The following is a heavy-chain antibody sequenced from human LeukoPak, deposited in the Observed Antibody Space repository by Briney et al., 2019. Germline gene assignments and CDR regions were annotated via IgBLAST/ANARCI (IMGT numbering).Heavy chain of an antibody. D-gene: IGHD3-3*01. CDR3: ARSDVMIFGVVSHFDY. CDR2: INPNSGGT. Sequence: ASVKVSCKASGYSFTGYYMHWVRQAPGQGLEWMGWINPNSGGTNYAQKFQGRVTMTRDTSISTAYMELSRLRSDDTAVYYCARSDVMIFGVVSHFDYGGQGTLVTVSA. CDR1: GYSFTGYY. J-gene: IGHJ4*02. V-gene: IGHV1-2*02.